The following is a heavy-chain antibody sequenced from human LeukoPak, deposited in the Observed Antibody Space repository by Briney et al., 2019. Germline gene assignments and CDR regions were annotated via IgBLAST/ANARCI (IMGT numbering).Heavy chain of an antibody. V-gene: IGHV4-59*12. Sequence: SETLSLTCAVYGGSFSGYYWSWIRQPPGKGLEWIGYIYYSGSTNYNPSLKSRVTISVDTSKNQFSLKLSSVTAADTAVYYCVRAVAGFFDYWGQGTLVTVSS. J-gene: IGHJ4*02. D-gene: IGHD6-19*01. CDR1: GGSFSGYY. CDR2: IYYSGST. CDR3: VRAVAGFFDY.